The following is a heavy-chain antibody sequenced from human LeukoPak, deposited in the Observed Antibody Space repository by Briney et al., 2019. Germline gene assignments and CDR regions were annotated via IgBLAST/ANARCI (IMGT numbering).Heavy chain of an antibody. V-gene: IGHV1-2*02. CDR2: INPNSGGT. Sequence: ASVKVSCKASGYTFTSYGISWVRQAPGQGLEWMGWINPNSGGTNYAQKFQGRVTMTRDTSISTAYMELSRLRSDDTAVYYCARVLRFLDPHRGFDPWGQGTLVTVSS. CDR1: GYTFTSYG. D-gene: IGHD3/OR15-3a*01. J-gene: IGHJ5*02. CDR3: ARVLRFLDPHRGFDP.